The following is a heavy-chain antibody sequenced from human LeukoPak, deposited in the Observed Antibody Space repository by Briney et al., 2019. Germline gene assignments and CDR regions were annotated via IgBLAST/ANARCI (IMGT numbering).Heavy chain of an antibody. V-gene: IGHV4-4*07. J-gene: IGHJ4*02. CDR3: AREALVRDGRHMDY. Sequence: SETLSLTCTVSGGSISSYYWSWIRQPAGKGLEWIGRIYTSGSTNYNPSLESRVTMSVDTSKNQFSLKLSSVTAADTAVYYCAREALVRDGRHMDYWGQGTLVTVSS. CDR2: IYTSGST. CDR1: GGSISSYY. D-gene: IGHD5-24*01.